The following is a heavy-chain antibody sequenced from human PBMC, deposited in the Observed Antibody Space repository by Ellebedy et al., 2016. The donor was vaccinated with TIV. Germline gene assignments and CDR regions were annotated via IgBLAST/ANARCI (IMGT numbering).Heavy chain of an antibody. D-gene: IGHD1-14*01. Sequence: GESLKISCAASGFTFSSYAMSWVRQAPGKGLEWVSAISDNADITYYADSVEGRFTISRDNSKTTLFLQMNSLRVEDPAIYYCARTTWDSDAFNVWGQGTMVTVSP. V-gene: IGHV3-23*01. CDR1: GFTFSSYA. CDR2: ISDNADIT. J-gene: IGHJ3*01. CDR3: ARTTWDSDAFNV.